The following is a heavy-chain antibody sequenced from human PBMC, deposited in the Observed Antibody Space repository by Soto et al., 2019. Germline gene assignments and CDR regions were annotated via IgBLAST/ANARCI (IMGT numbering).Heavy chain of an antibody. Sequence: NPSETLSLTCTVSGGSISSYYWSWIRQPPGKGLEWIGYIYYSGSTNYNPSPKSRVTISVDTSKNQFSLKLSSVTAADTAVYYCARDGLARLSGSYIGAGAFDYWGQGTLVTVSS. V-gene: IGHV4-59*01. CDR2: IYYSGST. J-gene: IGHJ4*02. D-gene: IGHD1-26*01. CDR3: ARDGLARLSGSYIGAGAFDY. CDR1: GGSISSYY.